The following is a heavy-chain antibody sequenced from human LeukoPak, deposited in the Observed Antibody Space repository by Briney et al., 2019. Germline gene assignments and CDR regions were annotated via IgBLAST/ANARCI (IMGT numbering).Heavy chain of an antibody. V-gene: IGHV4-59*08. CDR1: GGSISSYY. Sequence: PSETLSLTCTVSGGSISSYYWSWIRQPPGKGLEWIGYIYYSGSTNYNPSLKSRVTISVDTSKNQFSLKLSSVTAADTAVYYCARRGYSYGYPFDYWGQGTLVPVSS. CDR3: ARRGYSYGYPFDY. D-gene: IGHD5-18*01. J-gene: IGHJ4*02. CDR2: IYYSGST.